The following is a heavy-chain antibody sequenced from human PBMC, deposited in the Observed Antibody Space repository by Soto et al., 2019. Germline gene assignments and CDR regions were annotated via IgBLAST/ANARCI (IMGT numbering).Heavy chain of an antibody. D-gene: IGHD3-3*01. CDR1: GGTFSSYA. CDR3: ARVTIFGVVIMSSSAYYYGMDV. CDR2: IIPIFGTA. V-gene: IGHV1-69*13. J-gene: IGHJ6*02. Sequence: VASVKVSCKASGGTFSSYAISWVRQAPGQGLEWMGGIIPIFGTANYAQKFQGRVTIAADESTSTAYMELSSLRSEDTAVYYCARVTIFGVVIMSSSAYYYGMDVWGQGTTVTVSS.